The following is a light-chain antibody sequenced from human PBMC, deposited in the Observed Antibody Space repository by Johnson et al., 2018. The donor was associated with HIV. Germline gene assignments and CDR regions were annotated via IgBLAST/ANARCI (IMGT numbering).Light chain of an antibody. CDR2: DNN. CDR1: SSNIGNNY. CDR3: GTWYSSLSACSYV. J-gene: IGLJ1*01. V-gene: IGLV1-51*01. Sequence: QPVLTQPPSVSAAPGQKVTISCSGSSSNIGNNYVSWYQQLPGTAPKLLIYDNNKRPSGIPDRFSGSKSGTSATLGITGLQTGDEADYYCGTWYSSLSACSYVCGTGTKVTVL.